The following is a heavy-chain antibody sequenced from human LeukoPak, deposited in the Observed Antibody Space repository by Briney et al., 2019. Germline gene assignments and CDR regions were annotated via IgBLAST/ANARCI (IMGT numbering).Heavy chain of an antibody. CDR3: ARDLLSGSSRDY. CDR2: ISSSSSYI. D-gene: IGHD6-6*01. V-gene: IGHV3-21*01. Sequence: GGSLRFSCAASGFTFSSYSMNGVRKAPGKGLKWVSSISSSSSYIYYADSVKGRFTISRDNAKNSLYLQMNSLRAEDTAVYYCARDLLSGSSRDYWGQGTLVTVSS. CDR1: GFTFSSYS. J-gene: IGHJ4*02.